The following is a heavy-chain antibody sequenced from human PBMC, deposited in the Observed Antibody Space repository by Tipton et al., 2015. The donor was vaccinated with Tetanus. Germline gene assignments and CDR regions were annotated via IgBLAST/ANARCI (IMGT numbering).Heavy chain of an antibody. J-gene: IGHJ4*02. CDR1: GFTVSNSH. V-gene: IGHV3-53*01. Sequence: AVSGFTVSNSHTSWVRQAPGKGLECVSMIYATGATSYADSVKGRFSISRDNSKNIVFLQMNSLRAEDAAVYYCARHRRGGYGDSGSDQGGYSFDYWGQGTLVSVAS. CDR3: ARHRRGGYGDSGSDQGGYSFDY. CDR2: IYATGAT. D-gene: IGHD4-17*01.